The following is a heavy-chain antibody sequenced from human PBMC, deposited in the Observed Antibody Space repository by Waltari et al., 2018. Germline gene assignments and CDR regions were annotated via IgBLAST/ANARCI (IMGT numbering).Heavy chain of an antibody. J-gene: IGHJ3*02. Sequence: QVQFVQSGAEVKKPGASVKVSCKASGYTFTSYGIHWVRQAPGQRLEWMGWFKAGNGYTRYSRKLQGRLTITTDTSTSTAYMELRSLRSDDTAVYYCASGAMVRGVMVAIDIWCQGTMVTVSS. CDR2: FKAGNGYT. CDR3: ASGAMVRGVMVAIDI. CDR1: GYTFTSYG. D-gene: IGHD3-10*01. V-gene: IGHV1-3*01.